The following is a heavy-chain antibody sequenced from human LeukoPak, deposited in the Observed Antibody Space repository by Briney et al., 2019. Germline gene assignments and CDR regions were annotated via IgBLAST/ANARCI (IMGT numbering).Heavy chain of an antibody. CDR1: GFTFNTFE. J-gene: IGHJ6*03. D-gene: IGHD4-11*01. CDR2: ISNNGDTI. V-gene: IGHV3-48*03. CDR3: ARDATTTVGWVYMDV. Sequence: GGSLRLSCAASGFTFNTFELNWVRQAPGKGLEWLAHISNNGDTIHYATSVEDRFTISRDNAKNSVYLQMNSLRVEDTALYYCARDATTTVGWVYMDVWGEGTAVTIS.